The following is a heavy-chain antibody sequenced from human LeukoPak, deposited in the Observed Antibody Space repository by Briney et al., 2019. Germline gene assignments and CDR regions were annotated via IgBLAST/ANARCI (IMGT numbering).Heavy chain of an antibody. CDR2: ISYDGSNK. D-gene: IGHD6-13*01. J-gene: IGHJ1*01. CDR1: GFTFSSYG. CDR3: AKTYSSSWYAEYFQH. V-gene: IGHV3-30*18. Sequence: PGGSLRLSCAASGFTFSSYGMHWVRQAPGKGLEWVAVISYDGSNKYYADSVKGRFTISRDNSKNTLYLQMNSLRAEDRAVYYCAKTYSSSWYAEYFQHWGQGTLVTVSS.